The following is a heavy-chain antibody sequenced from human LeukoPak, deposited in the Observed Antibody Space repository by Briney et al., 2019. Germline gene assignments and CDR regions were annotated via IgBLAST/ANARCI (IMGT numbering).Heavy chain of an antibody. Sequence: GGSLRLSCAASGFSLGTYYMSWVRQAPGKGLEWVANIKQDGSEKHYVDSVKGRFTISRDNSRNSLYLQMSSLRAEDTAVYYCARDPRGSEYSHFDSWGQGTLVTVSS. CDR1: GFSLGTYY. CDR3: ARDPRGSEYSHFDS. J-gene: IGHJ4*02. CDR2: IKQDGSEK. V-gene: IGHV3-7*01. D-gene: IGHD3-10*01.